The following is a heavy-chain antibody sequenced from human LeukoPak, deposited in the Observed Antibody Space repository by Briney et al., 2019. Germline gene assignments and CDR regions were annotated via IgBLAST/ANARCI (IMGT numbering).Heavy chain of an antibody. Sequence: PSQTLSLTCTVSGGSISSGGYYWSWIRQHPGKGLEWIGYIYYSGNTYYNPSLKSRVTISVGTSKNQFSLKLSSVTAADTAVYYCARGLGYCSGGSCYSGYYYGMDVWGKGTTVTVSS. D-gene: IGHD2-15*01. CDR1: GGSISSGGYY. J-gene: IGHJ6*04. CDR2: IYYSGNT. CDR3: ARGLGYCSGGSCYSGYYYGMDV. V-gene: IGHV4-31*03.